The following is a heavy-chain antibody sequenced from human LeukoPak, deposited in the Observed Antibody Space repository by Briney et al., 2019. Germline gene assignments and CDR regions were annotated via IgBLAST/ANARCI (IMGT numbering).Heavy chain of an antibody. Sequence: GGSLRLSCAASGFTFSNAWMSWVRQAPGKGLEWVSSVSSSSSYIYYADSVKGRFTISRDNAKNSLYPQMNSLRAEDTAVYYCARDLPTYYDSSGPTQDAFDIWGQGTMVTVSS. V-gene: IGHV3-21*01. CDR2: VSSSSSYI. J-gene: IGHJ3*02. CDR3: ARDLPTYYDSSGPTQDAFDI. CDR1: GFTFSNAW. D-gene: IGHD3-22*01.